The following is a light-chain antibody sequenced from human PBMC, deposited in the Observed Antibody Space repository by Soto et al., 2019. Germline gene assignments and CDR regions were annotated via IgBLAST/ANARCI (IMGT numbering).Light chain of an antibody. V-gene: IGKV1-12*01. J-gene: IGKJ4*01. Sequence: DIQMTQSPSSVSASVGDRVTITCRASQGIRSWLAWYQQKPGKAHKLLIYAASSLQSGVPSRFSGSGSRTDFTLTISSLQPEDFATYYCQQANSFPHTFGGGTKVDIK. CDR3: QQANSFPHT. CDR1: QGIRSW. CDR2: AAS.